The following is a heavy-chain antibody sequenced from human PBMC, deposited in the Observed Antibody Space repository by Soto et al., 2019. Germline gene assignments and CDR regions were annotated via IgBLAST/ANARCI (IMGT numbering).Heavy chain of an antibody. D-gene: IGHD2-8*02. CDR3: ARDKITGLFDS. V-gene: IGHV4-34*01. Sequence: SETLSLTCAVYGGSFSGYSWTWIRQPPGTGLEWIGEINHSGSTNYNPSLKSRVTISVDTSKNQFSLKLTSLTAADTAVYYCARDKITGLFDSWGQGALVTVSS. CDR2: INHSGST. CDR1: GGSFSGYS. J-gene: IGHJ4*02.